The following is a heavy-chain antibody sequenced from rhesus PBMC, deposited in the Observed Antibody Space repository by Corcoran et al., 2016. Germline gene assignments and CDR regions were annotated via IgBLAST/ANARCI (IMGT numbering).Heavy chain of an antibody. J-gene: IGHJ4*01. CDR3: AREAHYYDSGFDY. CDR1: GFTFSDDY. V-gene: IGHV3-178*01. CDR2: SSNGVGST. D-gene: IGHD3-28*01. Sequence: EVQLVESGGGLAKRGGSLRLSCAASGFTFSDDYMDGVAQAPGKGRGGVSRSSNGVGSTWYADSVKGRFTISRENAKNTLYLQMNSLRAEDTAVYYCAREAHYYDSGFDYWGQGVLVTVSS.